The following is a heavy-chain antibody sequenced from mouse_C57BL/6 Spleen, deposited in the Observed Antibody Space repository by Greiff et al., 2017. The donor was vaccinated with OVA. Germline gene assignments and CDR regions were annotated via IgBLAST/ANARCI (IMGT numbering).Heavy chain of an antibody. CDR3: ACYGYDEGAWFAY. Sequence: VQLQQSGPELVKPGASVKISCKASGYAFSSSWMNWVKQRPGKGLEWIGRIYPGDGDTNYNGKFKGKATLTADKSSSTAYMQLSSLTSEDSAVYFCACYGYDEGAWFAYWGQGTLVTVSA. V-gene: IGHV1-82*01. D-gene: IGHD2-2*01. J-gene: IGHJ3*01. CDR2: IYPGDGDT. CDR1: GYAFSSSW.